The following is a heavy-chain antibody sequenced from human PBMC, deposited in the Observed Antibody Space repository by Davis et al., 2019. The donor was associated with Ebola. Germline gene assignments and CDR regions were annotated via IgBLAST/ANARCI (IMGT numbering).Heavy chain of an antibody. CDR2: INAGNGNT. J-gene: IGHJ4*02. V-gene: IGHV1-3*01. CDR1: GYTFTSYA. D-gene: IGHD6-13*01. Sequence: AASVKVSCKASGYTFTSYAMHWVRQAPGQRLEWMGWINAGNGNTKYSQKFQGRVTMTRNTSISTAYMEVSSLRSEDTAVYFCARRHGKQALFYYWGQGTLVTVSS. CDR3: ARRHGKQALFYY.